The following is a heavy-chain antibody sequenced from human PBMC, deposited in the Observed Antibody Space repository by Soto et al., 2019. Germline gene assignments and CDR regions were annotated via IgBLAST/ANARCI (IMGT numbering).Heavy chain of an antibody. D-gene: IGHD3-3*01. V-gene: IGHV4-59*02. CDR1: GASVSHGY. CDR3: ARDFSDAFDI. J-gene: IGHJ3*02. Sequence: SETLSLTCNVSGASVSHGYWSWIRQPPRKGLEWIGFMYFGGSFNYNPSLKSRVTISVDTSKNQFSLKLSSVTAADTAVYYCARDFSDAFDIWGQGTMVTVSS. CDR2: MYFGGSF.